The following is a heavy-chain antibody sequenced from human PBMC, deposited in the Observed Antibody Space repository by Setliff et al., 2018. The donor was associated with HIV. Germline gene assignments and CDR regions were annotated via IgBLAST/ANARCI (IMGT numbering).Heavy chain of an antibody. D-gene: IGHD3-22*01. CDR1: GYNFTSHD. CDR2: MNPKSGNT. Sequence: ASVKVSCKASGYNFTSHDISWVRQAPGQGLEWMGWMNPKSGNTGYARKFQGRVTMTRKTSISTAYMELRSLRSDDTAVYYCARGGGGYYYVGAVDIWGQGTVVTVSS. V-gene: IGHV1-8*01. J-gene: IGHJ3*02. CDR3: ARGGGGYYYVGAVDI.